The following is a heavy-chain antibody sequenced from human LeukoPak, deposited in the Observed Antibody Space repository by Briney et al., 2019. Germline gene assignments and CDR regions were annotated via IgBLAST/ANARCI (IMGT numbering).Heavy chain of an antibody. CDR2: ISTVSTYT. CDR1: GFTFTDYP. Sequence: PGGSLRLSCATSGFTFTDYPMTWVRQAPGKGLEWVSSISTVSTYTFYSDSVKGRFTISRDNRKNTLYLQMSSLSAEDTAVYYCVRDGSGFYYYYYMDVWGRGTAVTVSS. V-gene: IGHV3-21*01. CDR3: VRDGSGFYYYYYMDV. D-gene: IGHD6-25*01. J-gene: IGHJ6*03.